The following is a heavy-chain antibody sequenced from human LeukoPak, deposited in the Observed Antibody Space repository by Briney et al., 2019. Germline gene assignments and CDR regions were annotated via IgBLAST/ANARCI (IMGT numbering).Heavy chain of an antibody. V-gene: IGHV4-38-2*01. J-gene: IGHJ3*02. CDR3: ARPRTYYDFWSGYYGDAFDI. D-gene: IGHD3-3*01. CDR2: IYHSGST. Sequence: SSETLSLTCAVSGYSISSGYYWGWIRQPPRKGLEWIGSIYHSGSTYYNPSLKSRVTISVDTSKNQFSLKLSSVTAADTAVYYCARPRTYYDFWSGYYGDAFDIWGQGTMVTVSS. CDR1: GYSISSGYY.